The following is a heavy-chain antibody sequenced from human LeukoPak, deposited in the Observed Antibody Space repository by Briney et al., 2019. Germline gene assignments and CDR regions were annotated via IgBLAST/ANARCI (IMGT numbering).Heavy chain of an antibody. D-gene: IGHD3-22*01. CDR2: INPNRGST. CDR3: ATHYDSSGYYECGY. Sequence: GASVKVSCKASGYTFTSYYMYWVRQAPGQGLEWMGIINPNRGSTSYAQKFQGRVTMTRDMSTSTVYMELSSLRSEDTAVYYCATHYDSSGYYECGYWGQGTLVTVSS. V-gene: IGHV1-46*01. J-gene: IGHJ4*02. CDR1: GYTFTSYY.